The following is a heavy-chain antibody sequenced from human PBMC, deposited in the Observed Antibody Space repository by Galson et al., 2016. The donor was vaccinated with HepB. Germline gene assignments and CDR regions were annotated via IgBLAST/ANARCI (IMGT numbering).Heavy chain of an antibody. Sequence: SLRLSCAASGFTFSDYYMSWIRQAPGKGLEWISYISTRSTYKNYVDSVKDRFTISRDNAKNSVYLRMNSLRAEDTAMYYCASGDYSDYFFHYWGQGTLVTVSS. CDR2: ISTRSTYK. CDR3: ASGDYSDYFFHY. V-gene: IGHV3-11*03. D-gene: IGHD4-11*01. J-gene: IGHJ4*02. CDR1: GFTFSDYY.